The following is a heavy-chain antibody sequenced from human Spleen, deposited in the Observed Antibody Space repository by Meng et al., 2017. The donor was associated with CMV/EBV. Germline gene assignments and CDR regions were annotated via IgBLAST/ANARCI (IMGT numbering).Heavy chain of an antibody. Sequence: GSLRLSCAVYGGSSRGYYWTWIRQPPGKGLEWIGEVIHGGTTNYNPSLKNRVTMSVDTSRNQVSLKLRAVTAADTAVYYCARVTEYGGNCFDSWGQGTLVTVSS. J-gene: IGHJ4*02. CDR2: VIHGGTT. V-gene: IGHV4-34*12. CDR3: ARVTEYGGNCFDS. D-gene: IGHD4/OR15-4a*01. CDR1: GGSSRGYY.